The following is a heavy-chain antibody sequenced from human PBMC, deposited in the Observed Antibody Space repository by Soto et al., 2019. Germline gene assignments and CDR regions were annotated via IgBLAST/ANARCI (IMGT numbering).Heavy chain of an antibody. CDR1: GFTFSTYG. D-gene: IGHD6-6*01. CDR3: AKRVAYRSSSAYFDY. J-gene: IGHJ4*02. V-gene: IGHV3-23*01. CDR2: INDSGDT. Sequence: GSLRLSCAASGFTFSTYGMSWVRQAPGKGLEWVSSINDSGDTYYGDSVKGRFTISRDNSKNTLYLQMNSLSAEDTAVYYCAKRVAYRSSSAYFDYWAQGTLVPVSS.